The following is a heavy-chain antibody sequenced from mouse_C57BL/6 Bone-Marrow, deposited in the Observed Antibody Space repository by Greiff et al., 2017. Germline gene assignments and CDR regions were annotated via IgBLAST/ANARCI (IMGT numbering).Heavy chain of an antibody. Sequence: QVKLQQSGAELARPGASVKLSCKASGYTFTSYGISWVKQRTGQGLEWIGKIYPRSGNTYYNEKFKGKATLTADKSSSTAYMELRSLTSEDSAVYFCARGPYYGSSYAWFAYWGQGTLVTVSA. CDR3: ARGPYYGSSYAWFAY. CDR2: IYPRSGNT. CDR1: GYTFTSYG. V-gene: IGHV1-81*01. D-gene: IGHD1-1*01. J-gene: IGHJ3*01.